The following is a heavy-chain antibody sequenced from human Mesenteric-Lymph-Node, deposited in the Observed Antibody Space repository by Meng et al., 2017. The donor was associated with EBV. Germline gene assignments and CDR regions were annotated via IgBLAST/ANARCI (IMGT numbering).Heavy chain of an antibody. V-gene: IGHV4-30-2*01. J-gene: IGHJ5*02. CDR3: ARLDSSGYYTGWFDP. CDR2: IYHSGST. D-gene: IGHD3-22*01. Sequence: QQLLQDAGSGLVKPSQTLSLTCAVSGGSISSGGYSWSWIRQPPGKGLEWIGYIYHSGSTYYNPSLKSRVTISVDRSKNQFSLKLSSVTAADTAVYYCARLDSSGYYTGWFDPWGQGTLVTVSS. CDR1: GGSISSGGYS.